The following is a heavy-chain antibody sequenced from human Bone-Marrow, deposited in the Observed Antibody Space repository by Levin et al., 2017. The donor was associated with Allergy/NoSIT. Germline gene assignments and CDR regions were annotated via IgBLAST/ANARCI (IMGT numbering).Heavy chain of an antibody. CDR3: AREIDYYGSGRINYYYYYGMDV. D-gene: IGHD3-10*01. J-gene: IGHJ6*02. CDR2: ISSSSSYI. CDR1: GFTFSSYS. Sequence: GGSLRLSCAASGFTFSSYSMNWVRQAPGKGLEWVSSISSSSSYIYYADSVKGRFTISRDNAKNSLYLQMNSLRAEDTAVYYCAREIDYYGSGRINYYYYYGMDVWGQGTTVTVSS. V-gene: IGHV3-21*01.